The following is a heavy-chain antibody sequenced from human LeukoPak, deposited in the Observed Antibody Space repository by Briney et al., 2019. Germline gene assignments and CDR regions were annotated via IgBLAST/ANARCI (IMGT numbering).Heavy chain of an antibody. J-gene: IGHJ4*02. D-gene: IGHD3-22*01. V-gene: IGHV4-4*07. CDR1: GGSISSYY. CDR2: IYTSGST. Sequence: PSETLSLTCTVSGGSISSYYWSWIRQPAGKGLEWIGRIYTSGSTNYNPSLKSRVTMSVDTSKNQFSLKLSSVTAADTAVYYCARLYYDSSGYYQICYFDYWGQGTPVTVSS. CDR3: ARLYYDSSGYYQICYFDY.